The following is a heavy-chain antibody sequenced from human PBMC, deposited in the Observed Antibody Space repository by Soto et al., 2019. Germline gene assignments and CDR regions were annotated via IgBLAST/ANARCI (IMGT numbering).Heavy chain of an antibody. D-gene: IGHD6-13*01. CDR1: GYTFANYG. J-gene: IGHJ6*02. CDR3: ASSNIVAAPYGMDV. CDR2: ISAYNGNT. Sequence: ASVKVSCKASGYTFANYGINWVRQAPGQGLEWMGWISAYNGNTNYAQKLQGRVTMTTDTSASTAYMELSSLRSEDTAVYYCASSNIVAAPYGMDVWGQGTTVTVSS. V-gene: IGHV1-18*01.